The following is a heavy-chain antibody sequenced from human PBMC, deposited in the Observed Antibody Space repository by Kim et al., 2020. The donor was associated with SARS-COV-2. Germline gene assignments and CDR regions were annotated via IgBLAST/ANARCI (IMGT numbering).Heavy chain of an antibody. CDR3: AKDMSSSWYAQIDY. J-gene: IGHJ4*02. Sequence: GGSLRLSCAASGFTFDDYAMHWVRQAPGKGLEWVSGISWNSGSIGYADSVKGRFTISRDNAKNSLYLQMNSLRAEDTALYYCAKDMSSSWYAQIDYWGQG. CDR2: ISWNSGSI. D-gene: IGHD6-13*01. CDR1: GFTFDDYA. V-gene: IGHV3-9*01.